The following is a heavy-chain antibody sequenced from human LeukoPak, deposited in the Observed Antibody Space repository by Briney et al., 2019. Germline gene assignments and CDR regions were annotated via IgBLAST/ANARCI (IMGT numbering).Heavy chain of an antibody. V-gene: IGHV3-23*01. Sequence: PGGSLRLSCAASGFTVDNHALAWVRQTPGRGLEWVATITGRSGSTYYADSVRGRFTISRDNSQNRLYLQMNSLRVLDTATYYCVRSSSIMALNYFDLWGQGTLVPVSS. D-gene: IGHD3-16*01. CDR1: GFTVDNHA. CDR2: ITGRSGST. J-gene: IGHJ4*02. CDR3: VRSSSIMALNYFDL.